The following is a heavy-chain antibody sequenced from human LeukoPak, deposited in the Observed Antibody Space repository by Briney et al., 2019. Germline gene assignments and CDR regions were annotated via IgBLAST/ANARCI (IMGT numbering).Heavy chain of an antibody. J-gene: IGHJ6*03. CDR1: GGSISSGSYY. Sequence: SETLSLTCTVSGGSISSGSYYWSWIRQPAGTGLEWIGRIFTSGSTNYNPSLKSRVTISVDTSKNQFSLKLSSVTAADTAVYYCAREGKITMVRGVIRYYYMDVWGKGTTVTISS. D-gene: IGHD3-10*01. V-gene: IGHV4-61*02. CDR2: IFTSGST. CDR3: AREGKITMVRGVIRYYYMDV.